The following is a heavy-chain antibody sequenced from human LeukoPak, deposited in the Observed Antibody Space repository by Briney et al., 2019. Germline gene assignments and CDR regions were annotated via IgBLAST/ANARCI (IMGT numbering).Heavy chain of an antibody. CDR1: GYTFTGYY. D-gene: IGHD3-3*01. CDR2: INPNSGGT. J-gene: IGHJ4*02. Sequence: GASVKVSCKASGYTFTGYYMHWVRQAPGQGLEWMGWINPNSGGTNYAQKFQGRVTMTRDTSISTAYMELSRLRSDDTAVDYCARAPWRYDFWSGATFRPFFDHWGQGTLVTVSS. V-gene: IGHV1-2*02. CDR3: ARAPWRYDFWSGATFRPFFDH.